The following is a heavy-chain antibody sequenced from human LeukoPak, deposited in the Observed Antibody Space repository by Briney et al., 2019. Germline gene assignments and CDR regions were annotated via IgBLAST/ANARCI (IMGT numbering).Heavy chain of an antibody. D-gene: IGHD6-6*01. V-gene: IGHV3-7*05. CDR3: ARGGVFAISY. J-gene: IGHJ4*02. CDR1: GFSFSIYS. Sequence: GGSLRLSCAASGFSFSIYSMTWVRQAPGKGLEWVANIRQDGIERYYVDSVKGRFTISRDNAQSSLYLLMNGLRVEDTAVYYCARGGVFAISYWGQGTLVTVSS. CDR2: IRQDGIER.